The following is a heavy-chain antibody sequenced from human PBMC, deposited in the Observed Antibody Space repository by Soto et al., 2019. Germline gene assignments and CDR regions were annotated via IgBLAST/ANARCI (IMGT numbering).Heavy chain of an antibody. CDR2: IFWDGDK. J-gene: IGHJ5*02. V-gene: IGHV2-5*02. Sequence: QITLKESGPTLVNPTQTLTLTCTFSGFSLNTAGVGVGWVRQPPGKALEWLAVIFWDGDKRYTPSLQSRLTITRDTSKVQVVLTMTNMDPVDTATYYCVRQRNWFDPWGQGTQVTVSS. CDR3: VRQRNWFDP. CDR1: GFSLNTAGVG.